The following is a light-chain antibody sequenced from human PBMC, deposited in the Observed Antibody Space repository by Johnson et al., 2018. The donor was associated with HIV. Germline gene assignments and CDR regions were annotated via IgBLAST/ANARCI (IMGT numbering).Light chain of an antibody. J-gene: IGLJ1*01. CDR3: ASWDDSLNGRV. V-gene: IGLV1-44*01. CDR2: SNN. CDR1: SSNIGSNT. Sequence: QSVLTQPPSASGTPGQRVTISCSGSSSNIGSNTVNWYQQLPGTTPKLLIYSNNQRPSAVPDRFSGSTSGTSASLAISGLQSEDEADYYCASWDDSLNGRVFGTGTKVTVL.